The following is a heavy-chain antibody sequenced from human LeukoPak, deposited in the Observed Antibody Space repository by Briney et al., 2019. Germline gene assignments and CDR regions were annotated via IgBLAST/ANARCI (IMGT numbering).Heavy chain of an antibody. CDR2: IKTEIDGGTA. Sequence: GGSLRLSCAASGFIFTNAWMSWVRQAPGKGLEWVGRIKTEIDGGTADYAAPVKGRFTISRDDSKNTLYLQMNSLKTEDTAVYYCTTDSYGDSFDYWGQGTLVTVSS. D-gene: IGHD4-17*01. CDR3: TTDSYGDSFDY. CDR1: GFIFTNAW. J-gene: IGHJ4*02. V-gene: IGHV3-15*01.